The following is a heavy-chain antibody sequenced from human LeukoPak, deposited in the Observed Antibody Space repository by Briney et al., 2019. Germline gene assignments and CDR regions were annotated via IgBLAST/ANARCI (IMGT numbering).Heavy chain of an antibody. Sequence: PGGSLRLSCVASGFTLSTYWMTWVRQAPGKGLEWVANIKPDGSGKYFVDSVRGRFTISRDNVKNSLYLQMNSLRAEDTAVYYCVRGSSGTVVRGVSWAWFDTWGQGTLVTVSS. CDR3: VRGSSGTVVRGVSWAWFDT. CDR1: GFTLSTYW. J-gene: IGHJ5*02. V-gene: IGHV3-7*05. D-gene: IGHD3-10*01. CDR2: IKPDGSGK.